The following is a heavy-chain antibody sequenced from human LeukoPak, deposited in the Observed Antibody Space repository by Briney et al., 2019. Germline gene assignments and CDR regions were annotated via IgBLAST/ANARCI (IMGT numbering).Heavy chain of an antibody. D-gene: IGHD3-16*01. CDR1: GYTFTNFG. Sequence: ASVKVSCKTSGYTFTNFGINWVRQAPGQGLEWMGWISTYNGNTNYAQKLQGRVTMTTDTSTSTAYMELRSLRSEDTAVYYCASEGRPYYSTSGSHVYMAYSYIDVWGKGTTVIVSS. J-gene: IGHJ6*03. CDR3: ASEGRPYYSTSGSHVYMAYSYIDV. CDR2: ISTYNGNT. V-gene: IGHV1-18*01.